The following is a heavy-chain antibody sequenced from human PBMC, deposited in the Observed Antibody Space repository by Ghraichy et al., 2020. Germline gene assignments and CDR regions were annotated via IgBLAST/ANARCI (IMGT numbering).Heavy chain of an antibody. D-gene: IGHD3-10*01. CDR2: IYYSGST. V-gene: IGHV4-39*01. J-gene: IGHJ4*02. Sequence: SETLSLTCTVSGGSISSSSYYWGWIRQPPGKGLEWIGSIYYSGSTYYNQSLKSRVTISVDTSKNQFSLKLSSVTAADTAVYYCARQDVLVRGVLDYWGQGTLVTVSS. CDR3: ARQDVLVRGVLDY. CDR1: GGSISSSSYY.